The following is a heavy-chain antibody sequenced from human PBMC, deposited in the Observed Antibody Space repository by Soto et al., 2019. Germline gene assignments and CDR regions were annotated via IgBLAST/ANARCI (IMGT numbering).Heavy chain of an antibody. CDR3: AKDRRYSFDAFDI. CDR2: ISYEGSEK. V-gene: IGHV3-30*18. D-gene: IGHD5-12*01. CDR1: GFTFNFFG. Sequence: QEQLVESGGGVVQAGRSLRLSCAASGFTFNFFGMHWVRQAPGKGLEWVAVISYEGSEKYYADSAKGRITMSRDNSKNMVYLEMSSLRPEDTSVYYCAKDRRYSFDAFDIWGHGTMVTVSS. J-gene: IGHJ3*02.